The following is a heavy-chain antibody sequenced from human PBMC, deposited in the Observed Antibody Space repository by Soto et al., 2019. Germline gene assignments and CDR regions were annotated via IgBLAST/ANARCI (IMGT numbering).Heavy chain of an antibody. D-gene: IGHD3-16*01. J-gene: IGHJ4*02. CDR1: GFSFSIYA. CDR2: FSAGGDST. CDR3: AKDPGTGNYGRFDY. Sequence: GGSLRLSCAASGFSFSIYAMRWVRQRTGKGLEWVSVFSAGGDSTYYADSVKGRFTISRDNSKNTLYLQMNSLRAEDTAVYYSAKDPGTGNYGRFDYWGQGTLVTVSS. V-gene: IGHV3-23*01.